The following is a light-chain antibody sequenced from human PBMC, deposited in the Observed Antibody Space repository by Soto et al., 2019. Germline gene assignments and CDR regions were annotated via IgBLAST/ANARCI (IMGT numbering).Light chain of an antibody. V-gene: IGKV3-15*01. Sequence: EIMMTQTPATLSVSPGERATLSCRASQSVSNNLAWYQQKPGQAPRLLIYYASTRATGIPARFSGSGSGTEFTLTISSLQSEDFALYYCQQYHNWPPITFGQGTRLEMK. J-gene: IGKJ5*01. CDR2: YAS. CDR3: QQYHNWPPIT. CDR1: QSVSNN.